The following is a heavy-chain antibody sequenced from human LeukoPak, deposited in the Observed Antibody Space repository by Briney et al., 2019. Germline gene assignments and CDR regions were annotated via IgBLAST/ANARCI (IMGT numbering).Heavy chain of an antibody. V-gene: IGHV4-30-2*01. CDR2: IYHSGST. J-gene: IGHJ4*02. CDR1: GGSISSGGYS. CDR3: ARQEVEMATIYYGGDFDY. D-gene: IGHD5-24*01. Sequence: SETLSLTCAVSGGSISSGGYSWSWIRQPPGKGLEWIGYIYHSGSTYYNPSLKSRVTISVDRSKNQFSLKLSSVTAADTAVYYCARQEVEMATIYYGGDFDYWGQGTLVTVSS.